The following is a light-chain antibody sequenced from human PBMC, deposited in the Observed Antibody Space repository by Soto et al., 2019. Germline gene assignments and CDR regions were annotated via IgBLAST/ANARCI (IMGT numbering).Light chain of an antibody. J-gene: IGKJ2*01. CDR2: GAS. CDR1: QSVSSN. V-gene: IGKV3D-15*01. Sequence: EIVMTQSPATLSVSPGERVTLSCRASQSVSSNLAWYQQKPGQAPRFLIYGASTRATGVPARFSGSGSGTEFTLTISSLQSEDFAVYYCQQYINWPSFTFGQGTKLEI. CDR3: QQYINWPSFT.